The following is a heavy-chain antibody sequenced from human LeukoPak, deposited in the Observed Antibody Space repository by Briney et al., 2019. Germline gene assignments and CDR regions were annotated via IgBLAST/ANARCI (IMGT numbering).Heavy chain of an antibody. V-gene: IGHV4-59*01. D-gene: IGHD3-10*01. Sequence: SGTLSLTCTVSGGSISGYYWSWTRQSPAKGLEWIGHVYYSGSTYYNPSLKGRVTISVDTSKNQFSLKLSSVTAADTAVYYCARRATSWYFDYWGQGTLVTVSS. CDR1: GGSISGYY. CDR3: ARRATSWYFDY. CDR2: VYYSGST. J-gene: IGHJ4*02.